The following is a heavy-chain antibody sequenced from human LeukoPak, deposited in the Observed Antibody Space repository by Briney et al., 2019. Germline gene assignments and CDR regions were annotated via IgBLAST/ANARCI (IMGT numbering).Heavy chain of an antibody. CDR2: TNSDGSTT. V-gene: IGHV3-74*01. D-gene: IGHD6-13*01. Sequence: GGSLRLSCAASGFTLINYWMHWVRQAPGKGLVWVSRTNSDGSTTNYADSVKGRFTISRDNAKNTLFLQMNSLRAEDTAVYYCAKGRGSWPFYFDYWGQGTLVTVSS. CDR3: AKGRGSWPFYFDY. J-gene: IGHJ4*02. CDR1: GFTLINYW.